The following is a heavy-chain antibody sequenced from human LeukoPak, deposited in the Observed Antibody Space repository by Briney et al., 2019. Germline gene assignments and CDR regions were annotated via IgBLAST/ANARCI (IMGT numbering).Heavy chain of an antibody. CDR3: ARDPKNNYFDY. Sequence: GSLRLSCAASGFTFSNYGLHWVRQAPGKGLEWLAVMWFDGSHKYYADSVKGRFTISRDNAKNTLYLQMNSLRAEDTAVYYCARDPKNNYFDYGGQGTLVTVSS. CDR2: MWFDGSHK. CDR1: GFTFSNYG. V-gene: IGHV3-33*01. J-gene: IGHJ4*02.